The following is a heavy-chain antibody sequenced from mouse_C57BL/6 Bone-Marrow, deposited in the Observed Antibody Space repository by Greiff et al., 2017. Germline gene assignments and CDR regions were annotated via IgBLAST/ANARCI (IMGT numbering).Heavy chain of an antibody. D-gene: IGHD3-3*01. CDR3: ERHRGSYAMDY. V-gene: IGHV5-12*01. J-gene: IGHJ4*01. CDR2: ISNGGGST. CDR1: GFTFSDYY. Sequence: EVHLVESGGGLVQPGGSLKLSCAASGFTFSDYYMYWVRQTPEKRLEWVAYISNGGGSTYYPDTVKGRFTISRDNAKNTLYLQMSRLKSEDTAMYYCERHRGSYAMDYWGQGTSVTVSS.